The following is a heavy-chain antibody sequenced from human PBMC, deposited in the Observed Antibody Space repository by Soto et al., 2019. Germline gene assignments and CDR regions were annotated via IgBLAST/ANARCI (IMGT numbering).Heavy chain of an antibody. Sequence: QITLKESGPPLVKPTQTLTLTCSFSGFSLSTTGVGVAWIRQSPGKALEWLAIIYWDNDKRYSPSLKSRVTITKDTSKNQVVLTVTNMDPVDTGTYYCARSLWFGELHWGQGALVTVSS. D-gene: IGHD3-10*01. J-gene: IGHJ4*02. V-gene: IGHV2-5*02. CDR2: IYWDNDK. CDR3: ARSLWFGELH. CDR1: GFSLSTTGVG.